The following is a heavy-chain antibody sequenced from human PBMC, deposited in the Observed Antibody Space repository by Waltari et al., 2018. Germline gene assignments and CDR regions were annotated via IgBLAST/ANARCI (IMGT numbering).Heavy chain of an antibody. D-gene: IGHD6-6*01. CDR1: GGSFSGYY. Sequence: QVQLQQWGAGLLKPSETLSLTCAVYGGSFSGYYWSWIRQPPGKGLEWIGEINHSGSTNYNPSLKSRVTISVDTSKNQFSLKLSSVTAADTAVYYCARGLISYSSSSKPDYWGQGTLVIVSS. CDR2: INHSGST. CDR3: ARGLISYSSSSKPDY. J-gene: IGHJ4*02. V-gene: IGHV4-34*01.